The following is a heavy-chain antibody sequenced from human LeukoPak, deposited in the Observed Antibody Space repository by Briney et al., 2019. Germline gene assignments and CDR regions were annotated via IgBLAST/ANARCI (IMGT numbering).Heavy chain of an antibody. Sequence: PSETLSLTCNVSGDSISSSSYFWDWIRQPPGKGLEWIGNVYYTGDTHYNPSLESRVTISVDRSKNQFSLKLSSVTAADTAVYYCARDAQYCSNGVCENWFDPWGQGTLVTVSS. CDR2: VYYTGDT. J-gene: IGHJ5*02. CDR3: ARDAQYCSNGVCENWFDP. V-gene: IGHV4-39*07. CDR1: GDSISSSSYF. D-gene: IGHD2-8*01.